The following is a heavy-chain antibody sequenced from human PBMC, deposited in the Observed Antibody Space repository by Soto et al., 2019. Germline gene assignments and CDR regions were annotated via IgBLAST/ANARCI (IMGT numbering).Heavy chain of an antibody. CDR1: GGSVSSSSYY. D-gene: IGHD1-20*01. J-gene: IGHJ4*02. CDR2: AYYTGST. V-gene: IGHV4-39*02. CDR3: ASLSYLNNNFDY. Sequence: SETLSLTCTVSGGSVSSSSYYWGWIRQPPGKGLEWIGSAYYTGSTYYNPSLKSRVTISVDTSKNHFSLRLSSVTAADTAVYYCASLSYLNNNFDYWGQGTLVTVSS.